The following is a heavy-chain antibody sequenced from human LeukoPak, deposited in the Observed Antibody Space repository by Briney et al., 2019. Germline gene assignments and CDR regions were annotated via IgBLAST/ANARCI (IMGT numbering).Heavy chain of an antibody. D-gene: IGHD2/OR15-2a*01. Sequence: GGSLRLSCTASGFTFSNYAITWVRQAPGRGLEWVSTITRFTGATYYADSVKGRFTISRGASNNTLYLQMNRLRAGDTAVYYCAKRYCDSFNCAYFASWGQGTLVTVSS. CDR2: ITRFTGAT. J-gene: IGHJ4*02. V-gene: IGHV3-23*01. CDR1: GFTFSNYA. CDR3: AKRYCDSFNCAYFAS.